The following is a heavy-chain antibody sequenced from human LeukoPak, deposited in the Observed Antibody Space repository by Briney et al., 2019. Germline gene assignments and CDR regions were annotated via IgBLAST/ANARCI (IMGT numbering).Heavy chain of an antibody. CDR2: INPNSGGT. J-gene: IGHJ4*02. CDR1: GGSFGSHA. Sequence: GASVKVSCKASGGSFGSHAITWVRQAPGQGLEWMGWINPNSGGTNYAQKFQGRVTMTRDTSISTAYMELSRLRSDDTAVYYCARDLRYCSSTSCSHTFDYWGQGTLVTVSS. CDR3: ARDLRYCSSTSCSHTFDY. D-gene: IGHD2-2*01. V-gene: IGHV1-2*02.